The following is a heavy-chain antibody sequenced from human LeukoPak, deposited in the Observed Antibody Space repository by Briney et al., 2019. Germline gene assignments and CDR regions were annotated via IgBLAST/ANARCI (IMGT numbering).Heavy chain of an antibody. D-gene: IGHD3-9*01. CDR2: ISSSGTYA. V-gene: IGHV3-11*05. Sequence: GGSLRLSCVASGFTFSDYYMSWIRQAPGKGLQYVSYISSSGTYANYANSVKGRFTNSRDNAKNSLYLQMNSLRDDDTAVYYCARGGYDILTGTSFFDPWGQGTLVTVSS. CDR1: GFTFSDYY. CDR3: ARGGYDILTGTSFFDP. J-gene: IGHJ5*02.